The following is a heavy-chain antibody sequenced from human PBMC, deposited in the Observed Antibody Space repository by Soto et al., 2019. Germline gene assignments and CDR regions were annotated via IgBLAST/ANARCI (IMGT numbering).Heavy chain of an antibody. D-gene: IGHD3-9*01. CDR3: ARQAQPPYYDILTGYYTNFDY. Sequence: PGESLKISCKGSGYSFTSYWVGWVRQMPGKGLEWMGIIYPGDSDTRYSPSFQGQVTISADKSISTAYLRWSSLKASNTAMYYCARQAQPPYYDILTGYYTNFDYWGQGTLVTVSS. CDR1: GYSFTSYW. V-gene: IGHV5-51*01. CDR2: IYPGDSDT. J-gene: IGHJ4*02.